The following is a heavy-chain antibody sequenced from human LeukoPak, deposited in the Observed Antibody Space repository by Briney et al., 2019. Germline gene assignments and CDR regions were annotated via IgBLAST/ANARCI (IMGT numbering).Heavy chain of an antibody. D-gene: IGHD5-12*01. V-gene: IGHV1-69*01. J-gene: IGHJ4*02. CDR3: ARDSVPAVVYGYDPTFDY. CDR2: IIPIFGTA. Sequence: SVKVSCKASGGTFSTYAISWVRQAPGQGLEWMGGIIPIFGTANYAQKFQGSVTITADESTSTAYMELSSLRSEDTAVYYCARDSVPAVVYGYDPTFDYWGQGTLVTVSS. CDR1: GGTFSTYA.